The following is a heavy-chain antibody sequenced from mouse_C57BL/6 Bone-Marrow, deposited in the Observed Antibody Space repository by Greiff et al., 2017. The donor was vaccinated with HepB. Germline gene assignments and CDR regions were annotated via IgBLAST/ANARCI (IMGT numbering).Heavy chain of an antibody. CDR1: GFTFSSYG. CDR3: ARRGGGNYIAY. J-gene: IGHJ3*01. D-gene: IGHD2-1*01. CDR2: ISSGGSYT. Sequence: EVQLQESGGDLVKPGGSLKLSCAASGFTFSSYGMSWVRQTPDKRLEWVATISSGGSYTYYPDSVKGRFTISRDNAKNTRYLQMGSLTSEDTAMYYCARRGGGNYIAYWGQGTLVTVSA. V-gene: IGHV5-6*01.